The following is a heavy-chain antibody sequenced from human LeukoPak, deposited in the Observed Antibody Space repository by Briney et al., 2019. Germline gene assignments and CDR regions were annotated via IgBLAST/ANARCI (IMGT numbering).Heavy chain of an antibody. CDR2: IGIRGDT. CDR1: GFTFIDYD. D-gene: IGHD6-19*01. V-gene: IGHV3-13*01. Sequence: GGYLRLYCAASGFTFIDYDMHWVRQVIGKGLEWVSAIGIRGDTHYSGSVKGRFTISRENSESSLYLQMNSLRDEDTAVYYCARGGIQVSGIDEFDYWGQGTLVTVSS. J-gene: IGHJ4*02. CDR3: ARGGIQVSGIDEFDY.